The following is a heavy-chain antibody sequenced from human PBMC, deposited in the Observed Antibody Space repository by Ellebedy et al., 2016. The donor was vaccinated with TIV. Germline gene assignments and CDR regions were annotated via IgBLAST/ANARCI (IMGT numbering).Heavy chain of an antibody. V-gene: IGHV4-39*07. CDR1: GGSISSSSYY. J-gene: IGHJ6*02. D-gene: IGHD5-18*01. CDR2: IYHSGST. CDR3: ARVSVTGMVIHYYGMDV. Sequence: ESLKISCTVSGGSISSSSYYWGWIRQPPGKGLEWIGSIYHSGSTNYNPSLKSRVTISVDTSKNQFSLKLSSVTAADTAVYYCARVSVTGMVIHYYGMDVWGQGTTVTVSS.